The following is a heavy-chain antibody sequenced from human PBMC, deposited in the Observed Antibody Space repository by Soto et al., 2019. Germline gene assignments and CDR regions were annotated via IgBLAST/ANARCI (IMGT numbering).Heavy chain of an antibody. D-gene: IGHD3-3*01. CDR2: ISSSSSYI. CDR3: ARSWNYYYYYGMDV. Sequence: EVQLVESGGGLVKPGGSLRLSCAASGFTFSSYSMNWVRQAPGKGLEWVSSISSSSSYIYYADSVKGRFTISRDNAKNSLYLQMNCLRAEDTAVYCCARSWNYYYYYGMDVWGQWTTVTVSS. V-gene: IGHV3-21*01. CDR1: GFTFSSYS. J-gene: IGHJ6*02.